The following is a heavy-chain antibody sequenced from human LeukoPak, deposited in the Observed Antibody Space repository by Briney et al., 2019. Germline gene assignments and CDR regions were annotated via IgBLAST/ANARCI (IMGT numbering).Heavy chain of an antibody. V-gene: IGHV3-53*01. CDR1: GFTVSNNY. J-gene: IGHJ4*02. Sequence: GSLRLSCAASGFTVSNNYMSWVRQAPGKGLEWVSGIYSGGSTYYADSVKGRFTISRDNSKNTLYLQLNSLTAEDTAVYYCATVTGSSYYDFWSGYYYFDYWGQGTLVTVSS. D-gene: IGHD3-3*01. CDR3: ATVTGSSYYDFWSGYYYFDY. CDR2: IYSGGST.